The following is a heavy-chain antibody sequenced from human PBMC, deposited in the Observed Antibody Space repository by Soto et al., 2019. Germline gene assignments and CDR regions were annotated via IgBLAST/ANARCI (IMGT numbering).Heavy chain of an antibody. CDR2: VNTFGSIT. Sequence: EVQLVESGGGLVQPGGSLRLSCAASGFTFTNNWIHWVRQAPGKGLVWVSRVNTFGSITNYADSVRGRFTISRDNAKNTVYLQVNCLRVEDTAVYYCVRGAHSAYYVDFWGQGTLVTVSS. V-gene: IGHV3-74*01. J-gene: IGHJ4*02. CDR1: GFTFTNNW. D-gene: IGHD3-10*01. CDR3: VRGAHSAYYVDF.